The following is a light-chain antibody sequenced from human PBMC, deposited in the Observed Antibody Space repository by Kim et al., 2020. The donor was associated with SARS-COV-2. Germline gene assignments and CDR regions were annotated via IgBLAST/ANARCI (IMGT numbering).Light chain of an antibody. J-gene: IGKJ5*01. CDR3: QQYNIYPVT. CDR2: SAS. CDR1: QDISNC. Sequence: DIQMTQSPSSFSASLGDRVTITCRASQDISNCLAWIQQKPGKAPTSLIYSASTLQSGVSSRFSGSGSGTDFTLTISSLQPEDFATYYCQQYNIYPVTFGQGTRLEIK. V-gene: IGKV1-16*01.